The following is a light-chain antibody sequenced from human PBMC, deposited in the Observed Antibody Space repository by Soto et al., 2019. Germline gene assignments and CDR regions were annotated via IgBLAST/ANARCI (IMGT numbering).Light chain of an antibody. J-gene: IGKJ1*01. V-gene: IGKV3-11*01. CDR3: HQRQSWPRT. Sequence: EIVLTQSPATLSSFPGDSVTLSCMASQAVNTRLAWYQHKPGQAPRLLIYLASNRAAGVPARFSGSGSGTDFTLTISNVEPEDFAVYYCHQRQSWPRTFGQGTRWISN. CDR1: QAVNTR. CDR2: LAS.